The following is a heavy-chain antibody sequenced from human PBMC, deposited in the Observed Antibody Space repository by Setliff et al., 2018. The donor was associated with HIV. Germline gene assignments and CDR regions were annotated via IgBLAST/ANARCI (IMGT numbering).Heavy chain of an antibody. CDR3: ARLQKLDDIYYLDD. CDR1: GVSINSGDYF. J-gene: IGHJ4*02. V-gene: IGHV4-31*03. CDR2: ISYRGTT. Sequence: SETLSLTCTVSGVSINSGDYFWSWIRQHPGKGLEWIGYISYRGTTYYNPSFKSRVTMSMDTSKNQVSLKLTSVTAADTAVHFCARLQKLDDIYYLDDWGQGTLVTVTS. D-gene: IGHD4-4*01.